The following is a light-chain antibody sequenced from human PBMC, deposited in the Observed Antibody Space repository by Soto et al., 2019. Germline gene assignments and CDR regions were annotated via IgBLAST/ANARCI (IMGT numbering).Light chain of an antibody. CDR2: SNN. Sequence: QSVLTQPPSASGTPGQRVSISCSGSSSNIGSNIVNWYQQLPETAPKLLIYSNNQRPSGVPDRFSGSKSGTSASLAISGLQPEDEADYYCAAWDDSLNGLYVFGTGTKVTVL. CDR1: SSNIGSNI. V-gene: IGLV1-44*01. CDR3: AAWDDSLNGLYV. J-gene: IGLJ1*01.